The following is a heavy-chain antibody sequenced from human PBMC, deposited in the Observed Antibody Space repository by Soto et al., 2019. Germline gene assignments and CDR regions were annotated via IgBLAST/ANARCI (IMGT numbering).Heavy chain of an antibody. V-gene: IGHV4-39*01. D-gene: IGHD4-17*01. CDR3: ARALYGDYVRMDV. J-gene: IGHJ6*03. Sequence: SETLSLTCTVSGGSISSSSYYWGWIRQPPGKGLEWIGSIYYSGSTYYNPSLKSRVTISVDTSKNQFSLKLSSVTAADTAVYYCARALYGDYVRMDVWGKGTTVTVSS. CDR1: GGSISSSSYY. CDR2: IYYSGST.